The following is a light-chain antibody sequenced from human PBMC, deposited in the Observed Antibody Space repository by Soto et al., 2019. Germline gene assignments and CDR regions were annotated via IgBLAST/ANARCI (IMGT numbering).Light chain of an antibody. V-gene: IGKV1-5*01. J-gene: IGKJ1*01. CDR1: QSISSW. Sequence: DIQMTQSPSTLSASVGDRVTITCRASQSISSWLAWYQQKPGKAPKSLIYAASRLQSGVPPRFSGSGSETDFTLTISSLQPEDFATYYCQQYNRYPRTFGQGTKVEIK. CDR2: AAS. CDR3: QQYNRYPRT.